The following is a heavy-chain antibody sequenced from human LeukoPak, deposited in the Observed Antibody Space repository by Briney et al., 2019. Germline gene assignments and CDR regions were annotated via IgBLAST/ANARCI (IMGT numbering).Heavy chain of an antibody. CDR3: SRGAYSSGSYNVDY. CDR2: IGSAGGT. J-gene: IGHJ4*02. CDR1: GFTFSSYD. D-gene: IGHD3-10*01. V-gene: IGHV3-13*01. Sequence: GGSLRLSCAASGFTFSSYDMHWVRQATGKGLEWVSGIGSAGGTYYAGSVKGRFTISRENAKNSLYLQMNSLRAGDTAVYYCSRGAYSSGSYNVDYWGQGTLVTVSS.